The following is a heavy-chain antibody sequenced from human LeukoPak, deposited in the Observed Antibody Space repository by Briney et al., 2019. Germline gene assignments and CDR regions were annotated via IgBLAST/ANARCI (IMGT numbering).Heavy chain of an antibody. D-gene: IGHD4-17*01. Sequence: SSETLSLTCTVSGDSISTSNSYWGWIRQPPGKGLEWIGSIYYSGNTYYNASLKSRVTISVDTSKNQFSLKLTSVTAADTAVYYCAKDRPPNFGDYSDWGQGTLVTVSP. CDR1: GDSISTSNSY. CDR3: AKDRPPNFGDYSD. V-gene: IGHV4-39*07. J-gene: IGHJ4*02. CDR2: IYYSGNT.